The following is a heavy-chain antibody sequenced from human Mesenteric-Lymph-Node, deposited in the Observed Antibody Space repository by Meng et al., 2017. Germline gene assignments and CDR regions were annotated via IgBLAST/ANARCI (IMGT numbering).Heavy chain of an antibody. V-gene: IGHV4-4*07. D-gene: IGHD1-26*01. CDR3: ARNKGGSYPIDD. CDR1: GGSISSYY. J-gene: IGHJ4*02. Sequence: SETLSLTCTVSGGSISSYYWSWIRQPAGKGLEWIGRIYTSGSTNYNPPLKSRDTMSVNTSKNQYSLKLSSVTAADTAVYYCARNKGGSYPIDDWGPGTLVTVSS. CDR2: IYTSGST.